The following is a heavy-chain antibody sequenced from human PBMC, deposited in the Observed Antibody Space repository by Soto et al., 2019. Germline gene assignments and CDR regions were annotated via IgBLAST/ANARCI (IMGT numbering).Heavy chain of an antibody. J-gene: IGHJ6*02. CDR2: IIPIFGTA. CDR1: GGTFSSYA. Sequence: QVQLVQSGAEVKKPGSSVKVSCKAPGGTFSSYAISWVRQAPGQGLEWMGGIIPIFGTAKYAQKFQGRVKITAGESTSTGYKELGSLGSEDTAVYYCARSQGGSSSLDIYYYYYYGMDVWGQGTTVTVSS. CDR3: ARSQGGSSSLDIYYYYYYGMDV. V-gene: IGHV1-69*01. D-gene: IGHD2-15*01.